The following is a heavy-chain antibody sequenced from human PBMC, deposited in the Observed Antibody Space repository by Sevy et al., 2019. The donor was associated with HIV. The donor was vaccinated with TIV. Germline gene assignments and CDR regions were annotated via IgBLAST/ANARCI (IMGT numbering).Heavy chain of an antibody. D-gene: IGHD2-21*02. CDR1: GFTFVSYA. J-gene: IGHJ4*02. CDR3: AKEYFSDYY. V-gene: IGHV3-23*01. CDR2: ISAGGGRT. Sequence: GGSLRLSCAASGFTFVSYALSWVRQAPGKGLEWVSTISAGGGRTYYADSVKGRFTISRDNSRNTLYLQMNSLRAEDTALYYCAKEYFSDYYWGQGTLVTVSS.